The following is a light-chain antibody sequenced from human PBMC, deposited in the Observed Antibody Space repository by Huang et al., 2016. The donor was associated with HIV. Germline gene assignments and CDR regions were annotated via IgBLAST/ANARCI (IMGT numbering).Light chain of an antibody. V-gene: IGKV1-39*01. J-gene: IGKJ2*01. CDR2: AAS. CDR3: QQTYRTPYT. CDR1: QNINTF. Sequence: DIQMTQSPSSLSTFVGDRVTITCRASQNINTFLHWYQGKPGKAPRLLIYAASSLEHGVPSRCSGSASGTEFTLTVSSVQPDDSATYYCQQTYRTPYTFGQGTKLDI.